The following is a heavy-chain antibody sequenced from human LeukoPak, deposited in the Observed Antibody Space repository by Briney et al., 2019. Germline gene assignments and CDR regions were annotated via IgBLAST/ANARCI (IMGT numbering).Heavy chain of an antibody. Sequence: SETLSLTCTVSGGSISSSSYYWGWIRQPPGKGLEWIGSINYSGSTYYNPSLKSRVTISVDTSKNQFSLKLSSVTAADTAVYYCARTYGLTVFYWGQGTVVTVSS. CDR1: GGSISSSSYY. V-gene: IGHV4-39*01. CDR2: INYSGST. D-gene: IGHD3-10*01. J-gene: IGHJ4*02. CDR3: ARTYGLTVFY.